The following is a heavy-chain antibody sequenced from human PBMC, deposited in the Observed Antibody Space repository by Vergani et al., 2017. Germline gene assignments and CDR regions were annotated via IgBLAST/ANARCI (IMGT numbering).Heavy chain of an antibody. CDR3: ASLYDSSGYYQDDAFDI. CDR2: IWYDGSNK. Sequence: QVQLVESGGGVVQPGRSLRLSCAASGFTFSSYGMHWVRQAPGKGLEWVAVIWYDGSNKYYADSVKGRFTISRDNSKNTLYLQMNSLRAEDTAVSYCASLYDSSGYYQDDAFDIWGQGTMVTVSS. CDR1: GFTFSSYG. J-gene: IGHJ3*02. D-gene: IGHD3-22*01. V-gene: IGHV3-33*01.